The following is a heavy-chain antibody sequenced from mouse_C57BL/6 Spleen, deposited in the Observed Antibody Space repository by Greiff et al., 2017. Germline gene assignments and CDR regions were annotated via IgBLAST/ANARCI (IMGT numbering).Heavy chain of an antibody. D-gene: IGHD2-1*01. CDR1: GFTFSDYY. V-gene: IGHV5-16*01. CDR3: AREGVYGNSRYFDV. Sequence: EVKLVESEGGLVQPGSSMKLSCTASGFTFSDYYMAWVRQVPEKGLEWVANINYDGSSTYYLDSLKSRFIISRDNAKNILYLQMSSLKSEDTATYYCAREGVYGNSRYFDVWGTGTTVTVSS. J-gene: IGHJ1*03. CDR2: INYDGSST.